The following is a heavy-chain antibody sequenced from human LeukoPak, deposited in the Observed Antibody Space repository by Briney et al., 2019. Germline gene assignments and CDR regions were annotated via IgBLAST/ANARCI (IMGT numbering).Heavy chain of an antibody. CDR2: ISYDGSNK. V-gene: IGHV3-30*03. D-gene: IGHD6-19*01. CDR3: ARGDLLGKQWLAQMGNWFDP. Sequence: PGGSLRLSCAASGFTFSSTWMHWVRQAPGKGLEWVAVISYDGSNKYYADSVKGRFTISRDNSKNTLYLQMNSLRAEDTAVYYCARGDLLGKQWLAQMGNWFDPWGQGTLVTVSS. CDR1: GFTFSSTW. J-gene: IGHJ5*02.